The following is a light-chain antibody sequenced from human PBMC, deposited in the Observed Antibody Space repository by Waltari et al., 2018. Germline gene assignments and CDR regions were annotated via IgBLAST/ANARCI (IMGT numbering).Light chain of an antibody. J-gene: IGKJ1*01. CDR1: QSVGSN. CDR3: QQYYNWPRA. CDR2: RAS. V-gene: IGKV3-15*01. Sequence: EIVMTQSPGTLFASPGERVILSCRASQSVGSNLAWYQQKPGQAPRLLIYRASTRANDIPGTFSGSGSGTGFTLTISSLQSEDFALYYCQQYYNWPRAFGQGTKVEIK.